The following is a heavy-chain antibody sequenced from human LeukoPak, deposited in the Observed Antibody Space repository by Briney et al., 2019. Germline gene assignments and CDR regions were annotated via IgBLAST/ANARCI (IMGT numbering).Heavy chain of an antibody. CDR3: ARDFYGSGSYYVGY. Sequence: GGSLRLSCAASGFTVSSNYMSWVRQAPGKGLEWVSVIYSGGSTYYADSVKGRFTISRDNSKNTLYLQMNSLRAEDTAVYYCARDFYGSGSYYVGYWGQGTLVTVSS. J-gene: IGHJ4*02. D-gene: IGHD3-10*01. V-gene: IGHV3-66*01. CDR1: GFTVSSNY. CDR2: IYSGGST.